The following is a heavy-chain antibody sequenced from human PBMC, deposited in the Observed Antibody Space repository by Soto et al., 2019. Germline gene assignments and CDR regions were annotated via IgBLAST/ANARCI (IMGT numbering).Heavy chain of an antibody. J-gene: IGHJ5*02. V-gene: IGHV4-39*01. CDR2: IYYSGST. Sequence: LETLSLTCTVSGGSISSSSYYWGWIRQPPGKGLEWIGSIYYSGSTYYNPSLKSRVTISVDTSKNQFSLKLSSVTAADTAVYYCASQEASYNWFDPWGQGTLVTVSS. CDR1: GGSISSSSYY. CDR3: ASQEASYNWFDP.